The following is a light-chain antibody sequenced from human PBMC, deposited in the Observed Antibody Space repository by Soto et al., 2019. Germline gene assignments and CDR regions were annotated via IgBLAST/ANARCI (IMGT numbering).Light chain of an antibody. Sequence: QSVLTQPPSVSAAPGQKVTISCSGSNSNIGNNYVSWYQQLPGTAPKLLIYDNNKRPSGIPDRFSGSKSGTSATLGITGLQTGDEADYYCGAWEDSLSAVFGGGTKLTVL. V-gene: IGLV1-51*01. J-gene: IGLJ2*01. CDR1: NSNIGNNY. CDR3: GAWEDSLSAV. CDR2: DNN.